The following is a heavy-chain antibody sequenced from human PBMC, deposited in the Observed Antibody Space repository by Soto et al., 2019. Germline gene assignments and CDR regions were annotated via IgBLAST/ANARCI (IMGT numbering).Heavy chain of an antibody. J-gene: IGHJ4*02. D-gene: IGHD2-15*01. CDR2: IYYVGNA. CDR3: ARVAYYGSGGDGSYFFDD. Sequence: SETLSLTCTVSGDSITKSVYYWAWLRQTPGKGLEWIASIYYVGNAYYNPSLQSRVTISVDASKNQSSLELKSVTAADSAVYYCARVAYYGSGGDGSYFFDDWGQGTLVTVSS. V-gene: IGHV4-39*01. CDR1: GDSITKSVYY.